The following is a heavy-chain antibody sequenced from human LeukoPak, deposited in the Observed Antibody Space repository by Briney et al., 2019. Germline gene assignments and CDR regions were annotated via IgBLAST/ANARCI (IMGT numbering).Heavy chain of an antibody. V-gene: IGHV1-2*02. J-gene: IGHJ4*02. CDR3: ASAESSSGYYSRDYFDY. D-gene: IGHD3-22*01. CDR1: GYTFTGYY. CDR2: INPNSGGT. Sequence: GASVKVSCKASGYTFTGYYMHWVRQAPGQGLEWMGWINPNSGGTNYAQKFQGRVTITADESTSTAYMELSSLRSEDTAVYYCASAESSSGYYSRDYFDYWGQGTLVTVSS.